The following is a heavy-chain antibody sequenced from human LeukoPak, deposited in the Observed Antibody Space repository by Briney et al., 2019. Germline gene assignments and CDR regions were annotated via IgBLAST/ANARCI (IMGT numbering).Heavy chain of an antibody. V-gene: IGHV1-46*01. CDR3: ARDRTHGSGSYRGDY. CDR2: INPSGDNT. Sequence: GASVKVSCKASGYTFTNNFMHWVRQAPGQGLEWIGIINPSGDNTWYAQKFQGRVTMTRDMATSTDYLEVSSLRSEDTAVYYCARDRTHGSGSYRGDYWGQGTLVTVSS. J-gene: IGHJ4*02. D-gene: IGHD3-10*01. CDR1: GYTFTNNF.